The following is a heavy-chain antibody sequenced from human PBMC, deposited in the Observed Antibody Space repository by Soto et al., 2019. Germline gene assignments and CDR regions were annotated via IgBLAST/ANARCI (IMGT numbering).Heavy chain of an antibody. CDR3: ARVRSGSYDWFDP. D-gene: IGHD3-10*01. CDR1: GFTFTNYW. Sequence: GLSLRLSCAASGFTFTNYWMHWVRQAPGKGLMWVSRINPDGSRTTYADSVKGRFAIFRDNAKNTLYLQMNSLRAEDTAVYYCARVRSGSYDWFDPWGQGTLVTVSS. CDR2: INPDGSRT. J-gene: IGHJ5*02. V-gene: IGHV3-74*01.